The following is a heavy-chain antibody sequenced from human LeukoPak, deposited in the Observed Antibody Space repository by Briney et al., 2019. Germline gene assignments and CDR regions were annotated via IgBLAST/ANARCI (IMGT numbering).Heavy chain of an antibody. V-gene: IGHV1-46*01. CDR3: ARPSYCVADNCGYWLDP. J-gene: IGHJ5*02. Sequence: ASVKVSCKTSGYTFTKYLIHWVRQAPGQGLEWLGTINPQGDITNYSQRFQGRITLTEDTSTSTVYMELSSLTSEDTAVYYCARPSYCVADNCGYWLDPWGPGTLVTVSS. CDR2: INPQGDIT. D-gene: IGHD2-21*01. CDR1: GYTFTKYL.